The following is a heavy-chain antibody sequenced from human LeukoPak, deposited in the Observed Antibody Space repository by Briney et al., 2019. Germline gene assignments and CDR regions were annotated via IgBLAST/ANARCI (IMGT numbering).Heavy chain of an antibody. V-gene: IGHV3-30*02. J-gene: IGHJ4*02. Sequence: GGSLRLSCAASRFTFSSYGMHWGRQTPGKVVEWVAFIRHDGSYHQYVDSVKGGFTASRDNSQDTVYLQMNSLRSEDTAVYYCAKNRDSSDYPRDFDYWGQGTLVTVSS. CDR3: AKNRDSSDYPRDFDY. CDR1: RFTFSSYG. CDR2: IRHDGSYH. D-gene: IGHD3-22*01.